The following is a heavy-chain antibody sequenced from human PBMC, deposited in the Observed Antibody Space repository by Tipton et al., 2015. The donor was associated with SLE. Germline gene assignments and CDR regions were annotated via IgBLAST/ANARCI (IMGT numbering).Heavy chain of an antibody. J-gene: IGHJ6*03. V-gene: IGHV4-34*01. CDR2: IDRDGSP. CDR1: RGSLTGYS. Sequence: GLVKPSETLSLVCVVNRGSLTGYSWNWIRQFPGKGLEWIGEIDRDGSPNYKPSLQNRVTMSVDRSANPFSLRLTSVTAADTAVYYCARGVSGYYFYSYMDVWGKGTTVTISS. D-gene: IGHD3-16*01. CDR3: ARGVSGYYFYSYMDV.